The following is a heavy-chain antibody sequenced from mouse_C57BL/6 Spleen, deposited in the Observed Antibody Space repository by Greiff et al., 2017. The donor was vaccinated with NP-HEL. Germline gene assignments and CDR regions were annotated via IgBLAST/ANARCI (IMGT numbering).Heavy chain of an antibody. CDR2: IWSDGRT. CDR3: ARDDDYGAYYAMDY. CDR1: GFSLTSYG. Sequence: VQLQESGPGLVAPSQSLSITCTASGFSLTSYGVHWVRQPPGKGLEWLGVIWSDGRTTYNSAIKSRLRISKDNSKSQVFLKMNSLQTDDTAMYYCARDDDYGAYYAMDYWGQGTSVTVSS. V-gene: IGHV2-6*03. J-gene: IGHJ4*01. D-gene: IGHD2-4*01.